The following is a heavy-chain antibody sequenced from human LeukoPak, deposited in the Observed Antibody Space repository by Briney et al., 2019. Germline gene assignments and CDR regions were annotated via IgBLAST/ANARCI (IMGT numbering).Heavy chain of an antibody. CDR3: AKDQQWDLPHYFDS. V-gene: IGHV3-23*01. Sequence: GGSLRLSCAASGFTFTTYAMSWVRQAPGKGLEWVSTISGSRGSTYYADSVKGRFTISRDNSKNTVYLRMNSLRAEDTAIYYCAKDQQWDLPHYFDSWGQGALVTVSS. J-gene: IGHJ4*02. CDR1: GFTFTTYA. D-gene: IGHD1-26*01. CDR2: ISGSRGST.